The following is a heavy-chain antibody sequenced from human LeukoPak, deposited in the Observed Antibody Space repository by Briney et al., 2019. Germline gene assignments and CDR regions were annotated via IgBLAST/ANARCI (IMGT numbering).Heavy chain of an antibody. CDR2: IKEDGSKK. Sequence: GGSLRLSCGASGFTLSSYWMTWVRQAPGKGLEWVANIKEDGSKKYYVESVRGRFTISRDNAENSLYLQMNSLRAEDTAVYYCAKAAGYSYGPDYGMDVWGQGTTVTVSS. V-gene: IGHV3-7*03. D-gene: IGHD5-18*01. CDR3: AKAAGYSYGPDYGMDV. CDR1: GFTLSSYW. J-gene: IGHJ6*02.